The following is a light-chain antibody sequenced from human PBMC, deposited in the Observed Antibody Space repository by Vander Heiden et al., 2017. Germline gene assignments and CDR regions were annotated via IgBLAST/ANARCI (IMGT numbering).Light chain of an antibody. CDR3: LPYNALPIT. V-gene: IGKV1D-16*01. CDR1: QGISNS. CDR2: AAS. Sequence: DIQMTQSPSSLSASVGDTVTIPCRASQGISNSLAWYQQIPEKAPQPLIYAASSLRSGVPPRFSGSGSRKHFTLTISRLQPEDFATYYCLPYNALPITFGQGTRLEIK. J-gene: IGKJ5*01.